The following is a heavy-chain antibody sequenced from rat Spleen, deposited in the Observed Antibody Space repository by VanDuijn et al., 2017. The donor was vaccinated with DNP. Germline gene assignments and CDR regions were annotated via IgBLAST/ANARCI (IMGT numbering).Heavy chain of an antibody. CDR2: ISMNGGST. CDR1: GFIFSKYD. J-gene: IGHJ2*01. D-gene: IGHD1-4*01. Sequence: EVQLVESGGGLVQPGRSLKLSCVGTGFIFSKYDMAWVRQAPTKGLEWVATISMNGGSTHYRDSVKGRFTISRDNAKSTLYLQINSLRSEDMATYYCARHVLPLRVWDYWGQGVMVTVSS. CDR3: ARHVLPLRVWDY. V-gene: IGHV5-25*01.